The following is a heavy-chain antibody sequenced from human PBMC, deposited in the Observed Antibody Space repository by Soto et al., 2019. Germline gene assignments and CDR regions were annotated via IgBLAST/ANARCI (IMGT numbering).Heavy chain of an antibody. CDR3: ARGGHYDFWSGYNWFDP. V-gene: IGHV1-8*01. J-gene: IGHJ5*02. D-gene: IGHD3-3*01. Sequence: ASVKVSCKASGYTFTSYDINWVRQATGQGFDWMVWMNPNIVNTGYAQKFQGRVTMTRNTSLSTAYLELSSLRSEDTALFYCARGGHYDFWSGYNWFDPWGQGTLVTVSS. CDR2: MNPNIVNT. CDR1: GYTFTSYD.